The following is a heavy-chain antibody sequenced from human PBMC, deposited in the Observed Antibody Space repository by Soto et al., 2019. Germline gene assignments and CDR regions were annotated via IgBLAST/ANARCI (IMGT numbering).Heavy chain of an antibody. D-gene: IGHD3-22*01. Sequence: QVQLQESGPGLVKPSQTLSLTCTVSGGSISSGGYYWSWIRQHPGKGLEWIGYIYYRGSTYYRPSPMSRVTITVDTSKNQFHLKLSSVTAADTAVYYCAGGPLPYYYDSSGYSWGQGTLVTVSS. V-gene: IGHV4-31*03. J-gene: IGHJ5*02. CDR2: IYYRGST. CDR3: AGGPLPYYYDSSGYS. CDR1: GGSISSGGYY.